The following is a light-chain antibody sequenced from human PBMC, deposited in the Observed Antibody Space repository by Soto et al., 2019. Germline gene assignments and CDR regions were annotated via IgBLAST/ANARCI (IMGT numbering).Light chain of an antibody. CDR3: QHHNRYSQT. CDR1: QSIRYY. CDR2: GAS. Sequence: DIQLTQSPPTLSVSLGDRVTISCRASQSIRYYLAWYQQMPGKAPKLLIYGASSLPSGVPTRFSGSGSGTEFTLTSSSLHADDFAFYFGQHHNRYSQTFGQGTKVEIK. V-gene: IGKV1-5*01. J-gene: IGKJ1*01.